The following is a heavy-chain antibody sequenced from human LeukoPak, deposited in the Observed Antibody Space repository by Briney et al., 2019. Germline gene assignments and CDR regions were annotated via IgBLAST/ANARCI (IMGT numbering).Heavy chain of an antibody. CDR1: GGSISSYY. D-gene: IGHD6-13*01. CDR2: IYYSGST. CDR3: ASSSWYGKFDY. J-gene: IGHJ4*02. V-gene: IGHV4-59*08. Sequence: SETLSLTCTVSGGSISSYYWSWIRQPPGKELKWIGYIYYSGSTNYNPSLKSRVTISVDTSKNQFSLKLSSVTAADTAVYYCASSSWYGKFDYWGQGTLVTVSS.